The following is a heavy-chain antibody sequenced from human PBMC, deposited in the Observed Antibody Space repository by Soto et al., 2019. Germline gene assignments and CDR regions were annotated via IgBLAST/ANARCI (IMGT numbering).Heavy chain of an antibody. CDR1: GGSISSSSYY. CDR2: IYYSGST. D-gene: IGHD1-26*01. J-gene: IGHJ4*02. Sequence: SETLSLTCTVSGGSISSSSYYWGWIRQPPGKGLEWIGSIYYSGSTYYNPSLKSRVTISVDTSKNQFSLKLSSVTAADTAVYYCARSPPLVGATVFDYWGQGTLVTVSS. CDR3: ARSPPLVGATVFDY. V-gene: IGHV4-39*01.